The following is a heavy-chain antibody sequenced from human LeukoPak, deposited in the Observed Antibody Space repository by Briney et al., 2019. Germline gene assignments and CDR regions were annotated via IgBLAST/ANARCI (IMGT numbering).Heavy chain of an antibody. Sequence: GGSLRLSCAASGFTFSSYSMNWVRQAPGKGLEWVSSISSSSSYIYYADSVKGRFTISRDNAKNSLYLQMNSLRAEDTAVYYCARGSSPYYYDSNYYGMDVWGQGTTVTVSS. V-gene: IGHV3-21*01. J-gene: IGHJ6*02. CDR2: ISSSSSYI. D-gene: IGHD3-22*01. CDR3: ARGSSPYYYDSNYYGMDV. CDR1: GFTFSSYS.